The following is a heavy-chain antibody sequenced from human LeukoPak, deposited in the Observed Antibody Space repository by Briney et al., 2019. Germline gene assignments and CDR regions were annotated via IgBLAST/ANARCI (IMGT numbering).Heavy chain of an antibody. CDR2: IYYSGST. CDR1: GGSIRSYY. V-gene: IGHV4-59*01. J-gene: IGHJ4*02. D-gene: IGHD4-17*01. Sequence: PSETLSLTCTVSGGSIRSYYWSWIRQPPGKGLEWIGYIYYSGSTNYNPSLKSRVSISVDTTKNQFSLKLSSVTAADTAVYYCARTGSTVTMLYPFDHWGQGTLVTVSS. CDR3: ARTGSTVTMLYPFDH.